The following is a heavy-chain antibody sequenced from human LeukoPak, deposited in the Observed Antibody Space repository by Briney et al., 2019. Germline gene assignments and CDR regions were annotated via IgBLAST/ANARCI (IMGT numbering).Heavy chain of an antibody. V-gene: IGHV3-7*01. D-gene: IGHD2-21*01. CDR3: ARGVIVVPALYYYYYMNV. CDR2: IKQDGGEK. CDR1: GFTFSSDW. J-gene: IGHJ6*03. Sequence: GGSLRLSCAAYGFTFSSDWMSWVRQAPGKGLEWLANIKQDGGEKYYMGSVKGRFTISRDNAKNVLCLQLNSLRAEDTAVYYCARGVIVVPALYYYYYMNVWGKGTTVTISS.